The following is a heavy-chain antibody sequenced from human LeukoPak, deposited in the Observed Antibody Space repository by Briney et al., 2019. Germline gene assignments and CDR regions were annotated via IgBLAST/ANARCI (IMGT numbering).Heavy chain of an antibody. CDR3: AKDKVKSIVVVVAATEGFDP. D-gene: IGHD2-15*01. J-gene: IGHJ5*02. Sequence: GGSLRLSCAASGFTFSSYAMSWVRQAPGKGLERVSAISGSGGSTYYADSVKGRFTISRDNSKNTLYLQMNSLRAEDTAVYYCAKDKVKSIVVVVAATEGFDPWGQGTLVTVSS. CDR1: GFTFSSYA. CDR2: ISGSGGST. V-gene: IGHV3-23*01.